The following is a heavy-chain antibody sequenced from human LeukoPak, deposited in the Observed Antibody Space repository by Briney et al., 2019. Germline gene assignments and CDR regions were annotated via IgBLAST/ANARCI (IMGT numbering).Heavy chain of an antibody. CDR2: IYYSGST. J-gene: IGHJ4*02. CDR3: ARGDSSSREDY. Sequence: SETLSLTCTVSGGSISSYYWSWIRQPLGKGLEWIGYIYYSGSTNYNPSLKSRVTISVDTSKNQFSLKLSSVTAADTAVYYCARGDSSSREDYWGQGTLVTVSS. D-gene: IGHD6-6*01. V-gene: IGHV4-59*01. CDR1: GGSISSYY.